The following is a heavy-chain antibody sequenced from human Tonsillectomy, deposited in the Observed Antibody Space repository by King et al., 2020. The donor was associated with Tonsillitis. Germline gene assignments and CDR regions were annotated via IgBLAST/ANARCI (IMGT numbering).Heavy chain of an antibody. D-gene: IGHD3-3*01. CDR1: GFIFSSYA. J-gene: IGHJ4*02. Sequence: VQLVESGGGLVQPGGSLRLSCAASGFIFSSYAMSWVRQAPGKGLEWVSAISGGGSGTYYADSVKGRFTISRDNSKNTLYLQMNSLRAEDTAVYYCAKDRDTYYDFWSGYSDFDYWGQGTLVPVSS. V-gene: IGHV3-23*04. CDR3: AKDRDTYYDFWSGYSDFDY. CDR2: ISGGGSGT.